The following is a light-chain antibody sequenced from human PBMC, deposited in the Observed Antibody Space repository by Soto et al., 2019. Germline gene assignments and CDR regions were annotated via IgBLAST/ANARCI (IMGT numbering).Light chain of an antibody. CDR3: KQLNSLPIP. V-gene: IGKV1-9*01. CDR2: GAS. CDR1: QGIANF. Sequence: IQLTQSPSSLSASVGDRVTISCRASQGIANFLAWYQQKPGKAPKLLIYGASTLQSGVPSRFSGSGSGTDFTLTISSLQPEDFATYYCKQLNSLPIPFGPGTKVDIK. J-gene: IGKJ3*01.